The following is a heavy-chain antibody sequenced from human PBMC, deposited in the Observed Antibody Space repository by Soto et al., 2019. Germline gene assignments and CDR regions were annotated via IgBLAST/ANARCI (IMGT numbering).Heavy chain of an antibody. CDR1: GVSFSVGGYY. CDR2: TKSSGST. V-gene: IGHV4-31*11. CDR3: ARDRSGYGCGLARHFDY. J-gene: IGHJ4*02. Sequence: TLSLTXGVSGVSFSVGGYYWTWIRQLPGKGQEWIGNTKSSGSTSYNTSLKRQHSHTLDTFNNQSTHHLPTVSAADTAFYYCARDRSGYGCGLARHFDYWGQGTPVTLSS. D-gene: IGHD2-15*01.